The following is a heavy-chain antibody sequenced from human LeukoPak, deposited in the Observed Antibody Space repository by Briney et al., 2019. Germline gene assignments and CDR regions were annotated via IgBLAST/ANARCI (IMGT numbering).Heavy chain of an antibody. Sequence: PGGSLRLSCAASGFTVSSNYMSWVRQAPGKGLEWVSVIYSGGSTYYADSVKGRFTISRDNSKNTLYLQMNSLRAEDTAVYYCARDLEYCSGGSCYDYYYYYGMDVWGQGTTVTVSS. J-gene: IGHJ6*02. D-gene: IGHD2-15*01. V-gene: IGHV3-53*05. CDR1: GFTVSSNY. CDR3: ARDLEYCSGGSCYDYYYYYGMDV. CDR2: IYSGGST.